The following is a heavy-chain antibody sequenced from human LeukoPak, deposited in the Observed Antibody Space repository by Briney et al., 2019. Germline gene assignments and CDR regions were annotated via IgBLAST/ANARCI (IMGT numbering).Heavy chain of an antibody. V-gene: IGHV4-59*01. CDR1: GVSMSSYY. Sequence: PSETLSLTCAASGVSMSSYYWNWIRQPPGKGLEWIGYIYYSGSTNYNPSLKSRVTISVDTSKNPFSLKLSSVTATNTAVYYWAIMFCGRTSCPVDYWGQGTLVTVSS. J-gene: IGHJ4*02. D-gene: IGHD2-2*01. CDR3: AIMFCGRTSCPVDY. CDR2: IYYSGST.